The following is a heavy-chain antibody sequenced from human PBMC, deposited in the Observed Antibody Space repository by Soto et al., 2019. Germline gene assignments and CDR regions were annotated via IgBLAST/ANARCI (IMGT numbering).Heavy chain of an antibody. Sequence: PGGSLRLSCAASGFTFSSYWMSWVRQAPGKGLEWVANIKQDGSEKYYVDSVKGRFTISRDNAKNSLYLQMNSLRAEDTAVYYCARVRGYSGYLYYYYYYGMDVWGQGTTVTVSS. CDR2: IKQDGSEK. CDR1: GFTFSSYW. V-gene: IGHV3-7*01. CDR3: ARVRGYSGYLYYYYYYGMDV. D-gene: IGHD5-12*01. J-gene: IGHJ6*02.